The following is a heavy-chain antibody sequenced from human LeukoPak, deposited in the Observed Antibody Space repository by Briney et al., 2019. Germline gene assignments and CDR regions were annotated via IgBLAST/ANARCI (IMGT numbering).Heavy chain of an antibody. CDR2: IYYSGST. V-gene: IGHV4-39*07. D-gene: IGHD6-19*01. CDR1: GGSISSSSYY. CDR3: ARAGSGWPYYYYYYMDV. J-gene: IGHJ6*03. Sequence: PSETLSLTCTVSGGSISSSSYYWGWIRQPPGKGLEWIGSIYYSGSTYYNPSLKSRVTISVDTSKNQFSLKLSSVTAADTAVYYCARAGSGWPYYYYYYMDVWGKGTTVTISS.